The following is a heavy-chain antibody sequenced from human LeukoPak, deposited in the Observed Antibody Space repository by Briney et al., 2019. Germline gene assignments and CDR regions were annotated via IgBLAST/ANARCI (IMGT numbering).Heavy chain of an antibody. J-gene: IGHJ6*03. CDR2: ISTYNGNT. CDR3: ARNGDYIYSYFSYYYMDV. Sequence: VASVKVSCKASGYIFTNFGIGWVQQAPGQGLEWMGWISTYNGNTNYAQKFQGRVTMTTDTSTSTASLELRSLRSDDTAVYYCARNGDYIYSYFSYYYMDVWGKGTTVTISS. V-gene: IGHV1-18*01. CDR1: GYIFTNFG. D-gene: IGHD4-17*01.